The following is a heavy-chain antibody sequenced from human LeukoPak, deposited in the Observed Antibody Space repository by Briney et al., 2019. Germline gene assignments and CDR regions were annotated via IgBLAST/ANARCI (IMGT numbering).Heavy chain of an antibody. CDR3: ARDYSNYGGWYFDL. V-gene: IGHV1-46*01. D-gene: IGHD4-11*01. J-gene: IGHJ2*01. Sequence: GASVKVSCKASGYTFTSYYMHWVRQAPGQGLEWMGIINPSGGSTSYAQKFQGRVTMTRDTSISTAYMELSRLRSDDTAVYYCARDYSNYGGWYFDLWGRGTLVTVSS. CDR1: GYTFTSYY. CDR2: INPSGGST.